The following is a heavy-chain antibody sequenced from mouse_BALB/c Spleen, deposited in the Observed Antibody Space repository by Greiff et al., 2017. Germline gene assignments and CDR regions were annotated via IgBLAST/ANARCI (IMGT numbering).Heavy chain of an antibody. CDR1: GFTFSSYA. V-gene: IGHV5-9-4*01. Sequence: EVKLMESGGGLVKPGGSLKLSCAASGFTFSSYAMSWVRQSPEKRLEWVAEISSGGSYTYYPDTVTGRFTISRDNAKNTLYLEMSSLRSEDTAMYYCAREAAFAYWGQGTLVTVSA. CDR2: ISSGGSYT. CDR3: AREAAFAY. J-gene: IGHJ3*01.